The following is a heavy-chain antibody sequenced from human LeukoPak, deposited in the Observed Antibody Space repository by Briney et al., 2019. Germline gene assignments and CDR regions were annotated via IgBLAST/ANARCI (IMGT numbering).Heavy chain of an antibody. J-gene: IGHJ4*02. Sequence: GGSLRLSWAASGFDFSNYGMHWVRQAPGKGLEWVSFIRFDRSNIYYADSVKGRFTISRDNSRNMLYLQMNSLRAEDTAMYYCAKDNEFGVYWKPFDYWGQGTLVTVSS. CDR2: IRFDRSNI. CDR3: AKDNEFGVYWKPFDY. D-gene: IGHD1-1*01. V-gene: IGHV3-30*02. CDR1: GFDFSNYG.